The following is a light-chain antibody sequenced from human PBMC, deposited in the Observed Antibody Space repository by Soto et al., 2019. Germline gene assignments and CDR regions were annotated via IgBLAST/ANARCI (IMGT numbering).Light chain of an antibody. J-gene: IGLJ2*01. Sequence: QSVLTQPPSASGTPVQRVTISCSGSSSNIGSNTVNWYQQLPGTAPKLLIYSNNQRPSAVPDRFFGSKSGTSASLAISGLQSEDEAEYYCAAWDDSLNVVVFGGGTKLTVL. V-gene: IGLV1-44*01. CDR1: SSNIGSNT. CDR2: SNN. CDR3: AAWDDSLNVVV.